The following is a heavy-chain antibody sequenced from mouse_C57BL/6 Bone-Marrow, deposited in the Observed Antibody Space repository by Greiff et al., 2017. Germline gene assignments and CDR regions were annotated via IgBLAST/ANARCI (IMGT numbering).Heavy chain of an antibody. CDR2: IYPRSGNT. D-gene: IGHD2-1*01. CDR1: GYTFTSYG. V-gene: IGHV1-81*01. J-gene: IGHJ4*01. CDR3: ARSNYGNYVDYAMDY. Sequence: VQLQQSGAELARPGASVKLSCKASGYTFTSYGISWVKQRTGQGLEWIGEIYPRSGNTYYNEKFQGKATLTAGKSSSTAYMELRSLTSEDSAVYFCARSNYGNYVDYAMDYWGQGTSVTVSS.